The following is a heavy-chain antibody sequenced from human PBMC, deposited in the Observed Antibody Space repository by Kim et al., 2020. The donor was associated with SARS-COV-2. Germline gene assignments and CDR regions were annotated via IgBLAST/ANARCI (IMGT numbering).Heavy chain of an antibody. Sequence: GSLRLSCAASGFTFSTSGMHWVRQAPGKGPEWVAIMSYDGSHKYYADSVKGRFTISRDNSKNTPYLQMDGLRAEDTAVYYCARPGYCSGGDCYNWFDPW. CDR2: MSYDGSHK. J-gene: IGHJ5*02. CDR1: GFTFSTSG. V-gene: IGHV3-30*03. D-gene: IGHD2-15*01. CDR3: ARPGYCSGGDCYNWFDP.